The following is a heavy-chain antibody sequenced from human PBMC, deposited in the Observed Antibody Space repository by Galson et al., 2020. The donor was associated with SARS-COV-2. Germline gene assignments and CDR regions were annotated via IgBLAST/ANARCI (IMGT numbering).Heavy chain of an antibody. J-gene: IGHJ4*02. CDR2: ISYDGSNK. CDR1: GFTFSSYA. Sequence: TGGSLRLSCAASGFTFSSYAMHWVRQAPGKGLEWVAVISYDGSNKYYADSVKGRFTISRDNSKNTLYLQMNSLRAEDTVVYYCARTGGSYMDYWGQGTLVTVSS. CDR3: ARTGGSYMDY. D-gene: IGHD1-26*01. V-gene: IGHV3-30-3*01.